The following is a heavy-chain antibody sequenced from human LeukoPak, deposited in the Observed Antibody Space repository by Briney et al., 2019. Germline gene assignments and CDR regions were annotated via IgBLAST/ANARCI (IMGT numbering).Heavy chain of an antibody. D-gene: IGHD1-26*01. CDR2: INPNSAGT. CDR3: AREVWDRLTNGIDY. CDR1: GYTFTSYY. V-gene: IGHV1-2*02. J-gene: IGHJ4*02. Sequence: ASVKVSCKASGYTFTSYYIHWVRQAPGQGLEWMGWINPNSAGTNYAQKFQGRVNMTRDTSISTAYMELSRLRFDDTAVYYCAREVWDRLTNGIDYWGQGTLVTVSS.